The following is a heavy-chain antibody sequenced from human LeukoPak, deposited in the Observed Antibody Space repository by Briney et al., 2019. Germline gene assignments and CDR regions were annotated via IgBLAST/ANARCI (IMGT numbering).Heavy chain of an antibody. Sequence: GGSLRLSCAASGFTFSSSAMSWVRQAPGKGLEWVSSISSSSSYIYYADSVKGRFTISRDNAKNSLYLQMNSLRAEDTAVYYCARDTAFDYWGQGTLVTVSS. V-gene: IGHV3-21*01. CDR1: GFTFSSSA. D-gene: IGHD4-17*01. CDR3: ARDTAFDY. CDR2: ISSSSSYI. J-gene: IGHJ4*02.